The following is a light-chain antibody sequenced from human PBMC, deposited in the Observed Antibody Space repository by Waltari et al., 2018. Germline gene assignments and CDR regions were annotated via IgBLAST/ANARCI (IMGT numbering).Light chain of an antibody. V-gene: IGKV3-20*01. J-gene: IGKJ5*01. CDR3: QQYGSSST. CDR2: GAS. CDR1: QTISTRY. Sequence: EIVLTQSPGTLSLSPGERATLSCRASQTISTRYLAWYRQKPGQAPRLLIFGASNRATDIPDRFSGSGSGTDFTLTISRLEPEDFAVYYCQQYGSSSTFGQGTRLEIK.